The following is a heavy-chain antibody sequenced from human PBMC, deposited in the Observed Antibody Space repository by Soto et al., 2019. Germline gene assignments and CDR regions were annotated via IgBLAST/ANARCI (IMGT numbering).Heavy chain of an antibody. D-gene: IGHD4-4*01. V-gene: IGHV1-3*01. Sequence: GASVKVSCKASGYTFTSYAMHWVRQAPGQRLEWMGWINAGNGNTKYSQKFQGRVTITRDTSASTAYMELSSLRSEDTAVYYCASEISTDDYSNYVGPYYYGMDVWGQGTRVTVSS. CDR3: ASEISTDDYSNYVGPYYYGMDV. CDR2: INAGNGNT. J-gene: IGHJ6*02. CDR1: GYTFTSYA.